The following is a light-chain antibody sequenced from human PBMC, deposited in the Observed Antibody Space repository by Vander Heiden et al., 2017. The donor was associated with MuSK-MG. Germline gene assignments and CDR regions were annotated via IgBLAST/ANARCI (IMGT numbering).Light chain of an antibody. CDR2: DAS. Sequence: EIVLTQSPATLSLSPGERATLSCRASQSVTTYLAWYQQKPGQAPRLLIYDASTRATGIPARFSGSRSGTDVTLTISSREPEDFAVYYCQQRISWPWTLGIGTKV. CDR1: QSVTTY. J-gene: IGKJ1*01. V-gene: IGKV3-11*01. CDR3: QQRISWPWT.